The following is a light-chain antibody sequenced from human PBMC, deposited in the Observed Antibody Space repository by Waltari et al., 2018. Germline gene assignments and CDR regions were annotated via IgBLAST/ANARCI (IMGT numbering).Light chain of an antibody. CDR1: QSLTKKY. Sequence: EIVLTQPPGTLSLFPGERATLSCRASQSLTKKYLAWYQQKPGQAPRLLIYGASSRAAGIPDRFSGSGSGTDFTLTISRLEPEDFALYYCQQYGSSVMYTFGQGTKVEIK. J-gene: IGKJ2*01. V-gene: IGKV3-20*01. CDR2: GAS. CDR3: QQYGSSVMYT.